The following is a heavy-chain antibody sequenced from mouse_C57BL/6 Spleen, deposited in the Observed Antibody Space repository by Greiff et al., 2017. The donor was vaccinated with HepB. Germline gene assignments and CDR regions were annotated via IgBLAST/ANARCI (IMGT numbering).Heavy chain of an antibody. D-gene: IGHD2-1*01. CDR2: INPSTGGT. V-gene: IGHV1-42*01. CDR3: ARGGYGNYFFYAMDY. J-gene: IGHJ4*01. Sequence: EVQLQQSGPELVKPGASVKISCKASGYSFTGYYMNWVKQSPEKSLEWIGEINPSTGGTTYNQKFKAKATLTVDKSSSTAYMQLKSLTSEDSAVYYCARGGYGNYFFYAMDYWGQGTSVTVSS. CDR1: GYSFTGYY.